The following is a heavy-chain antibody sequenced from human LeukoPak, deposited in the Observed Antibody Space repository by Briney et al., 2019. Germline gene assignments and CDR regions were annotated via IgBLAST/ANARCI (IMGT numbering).Heavy chain of an antibody. CDR2: ILYDGSNE. V-gene: IGHV3-30*04. Sequence: GGSLRLSCAASGFTFSSYVMHWVRQAPGKGLEWVAIILYDGSNEYYADSVKGRFTISRDNSKNTLYLQMNSLRAADTAVYYCAREREYSSSFHYYYYMDVWGKGTTVTVSS. CDR3: AREREYSSSFHYYYYMDV. CDR1: GFTFSSYV. J-gene: IGHJ6*03. D-gene: IGHD6-6*01.